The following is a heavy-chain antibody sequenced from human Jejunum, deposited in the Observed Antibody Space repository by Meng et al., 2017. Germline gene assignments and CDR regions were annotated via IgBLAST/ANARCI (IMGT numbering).Heavy chain of an antibody. V-gene: IGHV4-30-4*01. Sequence: QVRLQEAVPGLVKPLETLSLTCVVSGDSISNGYFWSWIRQPPGNGLEWIGYIYYSGDTSYNPSLKSRVTISMDTSTNQFSLKLNSVTVADTAVYFCARGVRLRDSLTGYYTGPFTWGQGTLVTVSS. CDR1: GDSISNGYF. CDR3: ARGVRLRDSLTGYYTGPFT. CDR2: IYYSGDT. D-gene: IGHD3-9*01. J-gene: IGHJ4*02.